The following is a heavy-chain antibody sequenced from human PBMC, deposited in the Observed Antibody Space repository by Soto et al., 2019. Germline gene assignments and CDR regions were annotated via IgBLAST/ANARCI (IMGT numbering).Heavy chain of an antibody. J-gene: IGHJ4*02. V-gene: IGHV4-31*03. D-gene: IGHD6-13*01. Sequence: SETLSLTCTVSGGSISSGGYYWSWIRQHPGKGLEWIGYIYYSGSTYYNPSLKSRVTISVDTSKNQFSLKLSSVTAADTAVYYCARSEGGGYSLAYYFAYWGQGTLVTVS. CDR2: IYYSGST. CDR3: ARSEGGGYSLAYYFAY. CDR1: GGSISSGGYY.